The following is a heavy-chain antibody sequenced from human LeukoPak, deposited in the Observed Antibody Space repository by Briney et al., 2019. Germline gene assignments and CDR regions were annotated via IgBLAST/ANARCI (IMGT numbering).Heavy chain of an antibody. CDR1: GYTFSSHA. V-gene: IGHV7-4-1*02. J-gene: IGHJ3*02. CDR2: INTNTGNP. CDR3: ARSCGGDCFGAFDI. D-gene: IGHD2-21*02. Sequence: ASVKVSCKASGYTFSSHALNWVRQAPGQGLEWMGWINTNTGNPTHAQGFTGRFVFSLDTSVSTSYLQISSLKAEDTAVYYCARSCGGDCFGAFDIWGQGTMVIVSS.